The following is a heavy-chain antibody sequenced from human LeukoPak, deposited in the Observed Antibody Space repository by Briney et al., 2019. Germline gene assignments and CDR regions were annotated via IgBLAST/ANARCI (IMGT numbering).Heavy chain of an antibody. Sequence: SVKVSCKASGGTFSSYAISWVRQAPGQGLEWMGGIIPILGTANYAQKFQGRVTITTDESTSTAYMELSSLRSEDTAVYYCARVGLYDSSGYTQGHDAFDIWGQGTMVTVSS. CDR2: IIPILGTA. J-gene: IGHJ3*02. V-gene: IGHV1-69*05. CDR3: ARVGLYDSSGYTQGHDAFDI. CDR1: GGTFSSYA. D-gene: IGHD3-22*01.